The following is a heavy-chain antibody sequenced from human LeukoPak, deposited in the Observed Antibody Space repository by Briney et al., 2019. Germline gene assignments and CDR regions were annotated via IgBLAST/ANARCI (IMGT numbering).Heavy chain of an antibody. J-gene: IGHJ6*02. Sequence: PGGSLRLSCVASEFAFSSYWMSWIRQAPGKGLEWVANMKQDGSEKYYVDQVKGRFTISRDNAKNSVYLQMNSLRAEDTAVYYCVRAMDVWGQGTTVTVSS. CDR3: VRAMDV. CDR1: EFAFSSYW. V-gene: IGHV3-7*04. CDR2: MKQDGSEK.